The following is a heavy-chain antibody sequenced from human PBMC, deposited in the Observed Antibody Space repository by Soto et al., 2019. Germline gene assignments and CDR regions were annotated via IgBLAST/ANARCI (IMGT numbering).Heavy chain of an antibody. Sequence: GGSLRLSCAAAGFTFSNFWMDWVRQAPGKGLEWVANINPDGSDKHYVDSVKGRFTISRDNARNSLYLQMSSLTAEDSALYYCSRSLDSWGQGTRVTGSS. CDR1: GFTFSNFW. J-gene: IGHJ4*02. V-gene: IGHV3-7*01. CDR2: INPDGSDK. CDR3: SRSLDS.